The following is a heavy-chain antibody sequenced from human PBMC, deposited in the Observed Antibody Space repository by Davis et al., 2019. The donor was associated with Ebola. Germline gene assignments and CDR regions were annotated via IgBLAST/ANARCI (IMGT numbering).Heavy chain of an antibody. Sequence: GESLKISCAASGFTFSTFGMHWVRQAPGKGLEWVAIIWYDGKNAYYVDSVKGRFTISRDNAKNTLYLQMNSLRAEDTAVYYCARATHLDYWGQGTLVTVSS. CDR1: GFTFSTFG. V-gene: IGHV3-30*02. CDR3: ARATHLDY. CDR2: IWYDGKNA. J-gene: IGHJ4*02.